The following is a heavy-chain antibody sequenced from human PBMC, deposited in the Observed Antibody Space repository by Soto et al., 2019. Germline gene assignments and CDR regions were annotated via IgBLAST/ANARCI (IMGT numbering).Heavy chain of an antibody. CDR1: RFIFPSSA. Sequence: PGGSLRLSCPSPRFIFPSSAMCCVRYAQGKGLEWVSAISGSGGSTYYADSVKGRFTISRDNSKNTLYLQMNSLRAEDTAVYYCAKGQGITGARGWFDPWGQGTLVIGAS. V-gene: IGHV3-23*01. J-gene: IGHJ5*02. CDR3: AKGQGITGARGWFDP. CDR2: ISGSGGST. D-gene: IGHD1-20*01.